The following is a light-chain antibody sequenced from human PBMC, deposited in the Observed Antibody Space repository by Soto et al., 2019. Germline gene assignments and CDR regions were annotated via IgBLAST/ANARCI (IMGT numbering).Light chain of an antibody. CDR3: SSYTSSSTWL. CDR1: SSDVGAYNY. CDR2: EVS. Sequence: QSALTQPAPVSGSPGQSITISCTGTSSDVGAYNYVSWYQQHPGKAPKLMIYEVSNRPSGVSNRFSGSKSANTASLTISGLQSGDEADYYCSSYTSSSTWLFGGGTKLTVL. J-gene: IGLJ3*02. V-gene: IGLV2-14*03.